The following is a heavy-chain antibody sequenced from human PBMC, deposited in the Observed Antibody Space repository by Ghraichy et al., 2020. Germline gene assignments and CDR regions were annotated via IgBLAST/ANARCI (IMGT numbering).Heavy chain of an antibody. CDR2: ISWNSGSI. CDR3: AKDIATIGYCSSTSCYGGMDV. CDR1: GFTFDDYA. D-gene: IGHD2-2*01. V-gene: IGHV3-9*01. J-gene: IGHJ6*02. Sequence: GGSLRLSCAASGFTFDDYAMHWVRQPPGKGLEWVSGISWNSGSIGYADSVKGRFTISRDNAKNSLYLQMNSLRAEDTALYYCAKDIATIGYCSSTSCYGGMDVWGQGTTVTVSS.